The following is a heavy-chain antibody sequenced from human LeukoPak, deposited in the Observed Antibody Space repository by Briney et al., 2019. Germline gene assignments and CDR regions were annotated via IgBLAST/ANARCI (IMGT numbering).Heavy chain of an antibody. CDR1: GGSISSYY. D-gene: IGHD2/OR15-2a*01. J-gene: IGHJ3*02. V-gene: IGHV4-59*01. CDR2: IYYSGTT. Sequence: SETLSLTCTVSGGSISSYYWSWIRQPPGKGLEWIGYIYYSGTTNYNPSLKSRVTISVDTSKNQFSLKLSSVTAADTAVYYCARDFSAAFDIWGQGTMVTVSS. CDR3: ARDFSAAFDI.